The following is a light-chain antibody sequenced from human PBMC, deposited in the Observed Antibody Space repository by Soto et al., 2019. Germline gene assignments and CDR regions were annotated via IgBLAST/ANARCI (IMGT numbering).Light chain of an antibody. CDR2: AAP. V-gene: IGKV3-15*01. CDR3: QQHHKWPLT. CDR1: ESINNN. Sequence: EIVMTQSPATLSVSPGEGATLSCTASESINNNLAWYQQKPGQAPRLLIYAAPTRATGFPARFSGSGSGTEFTLPISSLQSEDFAVYYCQQHHKWPLTFGGGTKVDIK. J-gene: IGKJ4*01.